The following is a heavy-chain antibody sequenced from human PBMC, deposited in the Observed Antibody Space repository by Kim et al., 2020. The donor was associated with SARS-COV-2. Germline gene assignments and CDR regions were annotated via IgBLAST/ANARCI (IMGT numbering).Heavy chain of an antibody. CDR3: ARRHMTTVSTAYYFDY. J-gene: IGHJ4*02. Sequence: SETLSLTCTVSGGSISSSSYYWGWIRQPPGKGLEWIGSIYYSGSTYYNPSLKSRVNISVDTSKNQFSLKLSSVTAADTAVYYCARRHMTTVSTAYYFDYWGQGTLVTVSS. V-gene: IGHV4-39*01. D-gene: IGHD4-17*01. CDR2: IYYSGST. CDR1: GGSISSSSYY.